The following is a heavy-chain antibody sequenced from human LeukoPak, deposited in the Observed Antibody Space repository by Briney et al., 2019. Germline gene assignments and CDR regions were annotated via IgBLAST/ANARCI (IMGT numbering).Heavy chain of an antibody. V-gene: IGHV3-30*03. Sequence: GGSLRLSCAASGFTFSSYGMHWVRQAPGKGLEWVAVISYDGSNKYYADSVKGRFTISRDNSKNTLYLQMNSLRAEDTAVYYCAREQSSWYGYLDYWGQGTLVTVSS. CDR3: AREQSSWYGYLDY. J-gene: IGHJ4*02. D-gene: IGHD6-13*01. CDR1: GFTFSSYG. CDR2: ISYDGSNK.